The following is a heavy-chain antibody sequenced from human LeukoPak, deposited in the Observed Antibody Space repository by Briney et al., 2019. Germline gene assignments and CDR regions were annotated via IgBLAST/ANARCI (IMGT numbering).Heavy chain of an antibody. CDR3: ARGGGDRTSSQDFDY. CDR1: GGSFSDFY. D-gene: IGHD1-26*01. V-gene: IGHV4-4*09. CDR2: IHPSGST. J-gene: IGHJ4*01. Sequence: SETLSLTCTVSGGSFSDFYWNWIRQSPGKGLDWIGYIHPSGSTDYNPSLKSRVTMSVVTSKNQFSLRLSSVTAADTAVYYCARGGGDRTSSQDFDYWGQGTLVTVSS.